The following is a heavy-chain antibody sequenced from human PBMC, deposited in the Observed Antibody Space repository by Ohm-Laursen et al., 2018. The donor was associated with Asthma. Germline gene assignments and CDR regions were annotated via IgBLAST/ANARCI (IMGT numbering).Heavy chain of an antibody. CDR3: ARSSSGLDY. Sequence: SLRLSCSASGFTFSSYATHWVRQAPGKGLEWVAVISYDGSNKYYADSVKGRFTISRDNSKNTLYLQMNSLRAEDTAVYYCARSSSGLDYWGQGTLVTVSS. CDR2: ISYDGSNK. CDR1: GFTFSSYA. J-gene: IGHJ4*02. V-gene: IGHV3-30-3*01. D-gene: IGHD6-19*01.